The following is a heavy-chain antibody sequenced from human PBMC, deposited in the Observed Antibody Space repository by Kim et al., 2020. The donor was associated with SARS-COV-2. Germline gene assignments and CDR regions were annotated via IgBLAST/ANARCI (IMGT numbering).Heavy chain of an antibody. J-gene: IGHJ6*02. CDR3: ARGGELRFLEWLQNYYYYGMDV. CDR1: GFTFSSYS. CDR2: ISSSSSYI. Sequence: GGSLRLSCAASGFTFSSYSMNWVRQAPGKGLEWVSSISSSSSYIYYADSVKGRFTISRDNAKNSLYLQMNSLRAEDTAVYYCARGGELRFLEWLQNYYYYGMDVWGQGTTVTVSS. V-gene: IGHV3-21*01. D-gene: IGHD3-3*01.